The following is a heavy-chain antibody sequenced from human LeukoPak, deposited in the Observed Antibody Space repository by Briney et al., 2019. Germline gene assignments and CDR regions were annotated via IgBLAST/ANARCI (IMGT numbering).Heavy chain of an antibody. CDR2: IYWDDDT. CDR3: VHLKLKTRVFDQ. Sequence: SGPTLVKPTQTLTLTCTFSGFSLTTGGAGVGWSRQPPGKALEWLALIYWDDDTRYTPSLRSRLSITKDTSKNQVVLTMTTMDPVDTATYYCVHLKLKTRVFDQWGQGTLVTVSS. D-gene: IGHD4-11*01. CDR1: GFSLTTGGAG. V-gene: IGHV2-5*02. J-gene: IGHJ4*02.